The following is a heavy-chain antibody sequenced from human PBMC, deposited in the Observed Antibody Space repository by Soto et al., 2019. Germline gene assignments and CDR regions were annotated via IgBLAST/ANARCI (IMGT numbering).Heavy chain of an antibody. CDR3: ASQDTNGWSPQDF. CDR1: GYSFTSYW. CDR2: IDPSDSYT. V-gene: IGHV5-10-1*01. J-gene: IGHJ4*02. D-gene: IGHD6-19*01. Sequence: PGESLKISCKGSGYSFTSYWISWVRQMPGKGLEWMGRIDPSDSYTNYSPSFQGHVTISADKSISTVYLQWSSLKASDTAMYYCASQDTNGWSPQDFWGQGTLVTVSP.